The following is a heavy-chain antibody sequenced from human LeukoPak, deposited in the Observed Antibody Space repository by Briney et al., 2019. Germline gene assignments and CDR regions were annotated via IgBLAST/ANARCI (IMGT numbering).Heavy chain of an antibody. CDR1: GGSINGYV. D-gene: IGHD3-10*01. V-gene: IGHV4-59*01. CDR3: ARTLLSGTSDY. J-gene: IGHJ4*02. CDR2: IYFSGIT. Sequence: PSETLSLTCTVSGGSINGYVWSWIRQPPGKGLEWITYIYFSGITKYNPSLRNRVTTSLDTSKNQFFLKLSSVTAADTAVYYCARTLLSGTSDYWGLGTLVTVSS.